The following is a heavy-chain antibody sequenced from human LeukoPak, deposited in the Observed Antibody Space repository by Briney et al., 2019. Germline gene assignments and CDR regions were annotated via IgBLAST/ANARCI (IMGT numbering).Heavy chain of an antibody. Sequence: LRLSCAASGFTFSSYSMNWVRQPPGKGLEWIGYIYYSGSTYYNPSLKSRVTISVDTSKNQFSLKLSSVTAADTAVYYCASEAFRVVIIRAFDIWGQGTMPTVSS. D-gene: IGHD3-3*01. J-gene: IGHJ3*02. CDR3: ASEAFRVVIIRAFDI. CDR2: IYYSGST. CDR1: GFTFSSYS. V-gene: IGHV4-30-4*08.